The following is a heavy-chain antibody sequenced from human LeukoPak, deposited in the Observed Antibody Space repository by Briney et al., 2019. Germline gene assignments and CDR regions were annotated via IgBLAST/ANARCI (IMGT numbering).Heavy chain of an antibody. CDR2: INLNSGGT. CDR1: GYTFTGYY. V-gene: IGHV1-2*02. CDR3: ARWHYYGSGSYYNRGGKYDY. J-gene: IGHJ4*02. D-gene: IGHD3-10*01. Sequence: ASVKVSCKASGYTFTGYYMHWVRQAPGQGLEWMGWINLNSGGTNYAQKFQGRVTMTRDTSISTAYMELSRLRSDDTAVYYCARWHYYGSGSYYNRGGKYDYWGQGTLVTVSS.